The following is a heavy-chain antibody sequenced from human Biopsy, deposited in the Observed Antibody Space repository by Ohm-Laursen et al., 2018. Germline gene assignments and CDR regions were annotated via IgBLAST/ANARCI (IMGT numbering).Heavy chain of an antibody. V-gene: IGHV4-61*01. D-gene: IGHD6-19*01. CDR1: GGSVSSGSFY. J-gene: IGHJ4*02. Sequence: PSDTLSLTCTVSGGSVSSGSFYWTWIRQPPGQGLEYIGYIYDRGSTANYNPSLESRVTMSVGMPKNQFSLKLSSVTAADTAIYYCARGMRSSGWPYFDSWGQGTLVTVSS. CDR2: IYDRGSTA. CDR3: ARGMRSSGWPYFDS.